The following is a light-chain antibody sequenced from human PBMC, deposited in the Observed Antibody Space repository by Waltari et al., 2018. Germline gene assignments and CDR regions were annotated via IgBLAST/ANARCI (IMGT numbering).Light chain of an antibody. V-gene: IGKV3-15*01. Sequence: VMTQSPATLSVSPGERATLSCRASQSIADNLVWYQQRRGQAPRLLIYGASTRATGVPARFTGRGSGTDFTLTISSLQSEDSAVYYCQQYNRWPPITFGLGTRLEI. CDR3: QQYNRWPPIT. CDR1: QSIADN. CDR2: GAS. J-gene: IGKJ5*01.